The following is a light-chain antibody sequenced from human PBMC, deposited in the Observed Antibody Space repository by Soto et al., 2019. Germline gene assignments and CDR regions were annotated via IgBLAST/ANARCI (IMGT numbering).Light chain of an antibody. CDR3: QQLNSYPLT. CDR2: AAS. CDR1: QGISSY. Sequence: DIQLTQSPSFLSASVGDRVTITCRASQGISSYLAWYQQQPGKAPKLLIYAASTLQSGVPSRFSGSGSGTEVTLPISSLQPEDFATYYCQQLNSYPLTFGQGAKVEI. J-gene: IGKJ1*01. V-gene: IGKV1-9*01.